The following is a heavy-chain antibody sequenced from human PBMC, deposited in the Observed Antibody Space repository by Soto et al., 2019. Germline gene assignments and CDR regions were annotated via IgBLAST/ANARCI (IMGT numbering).Heavy chain of an antibody. CDR1: GYTFTSYY. J-gene: IGHJ4*02. D-gene: IGHD6-13*01. CDR3: ARDPTRQLVTPDY. V-gene: IGHV1-46*01. CDR2: IKPSGGST. Sequence: QVQLVQSGAEVKKPGASVKVSCKASGYTFTSYYMHWVRQAPGQGLEWMGIIKPSGGSTNYAQKLQGRVTMTRDTSTSTVYMELSSLRSEDTAVYYCARDPTRQLVTPDYWGQGTLVTVSS.